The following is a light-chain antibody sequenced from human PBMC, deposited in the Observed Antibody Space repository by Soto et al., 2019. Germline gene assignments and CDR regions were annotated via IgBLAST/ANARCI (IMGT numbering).Light chain of an antibody. CDR1: SSDVGGYNY. V-gene: IGLV2-8*01. CDR2: EVT. J-gene: IGLJ3*02. CDR3: SSHAGIINVV. Sequence: QSALTQTPSASGSPGQSVTISCTGTSSDVGGYNYVSWYQQHPGKAPKLLIYEVTKRPSGVPDRFSGSKSGNTASLTVSGILAEDEADYYCSSHAGIINVVFGGGTKMTVL.